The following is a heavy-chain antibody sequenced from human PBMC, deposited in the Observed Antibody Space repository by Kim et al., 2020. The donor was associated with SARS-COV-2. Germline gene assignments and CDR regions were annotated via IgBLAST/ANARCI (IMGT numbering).Heavy chain of an antibody. CDR1: GGSISSYY. D-gene: IGHD5-18*01. V-gene: IGHV4-59*08. CDR2: IYYSGST. Sequence: SETLSLTCTVSGGSISSYYWSWIRQPPGKGLEWIGYIYYSGSTNYNPSLKSRVTISVDTSKNQFSLKLSSVTAADTAVYYCARGDSYGTLCFDYWGQGTLVTVSS. CDR3: ARGDSYGTLCFDY. J-gene: IGHJ4*02.